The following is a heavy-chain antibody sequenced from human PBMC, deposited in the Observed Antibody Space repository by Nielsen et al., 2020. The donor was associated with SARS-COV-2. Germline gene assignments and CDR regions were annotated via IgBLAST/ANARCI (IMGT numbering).Heavy chain of an antibody. CDR3: ARRQHSGSYSYAFDI. Sequence: KVSCKTSGYSFTNYWIGWVRQMPGKGLEWMGIIYPGDSDTRYSPSFQGQVTISADKSISTAYLQWSSLKASDTAMYYCARRQHSGSYSYAFDIWGQGTMVTVSS. D-gene: IGHD1-26*01. CDR2: IYPGDSDT. J-gene: IGHJ3*02. CDR1: GYSFTNYW. V-gene: IGHV5-51*01.